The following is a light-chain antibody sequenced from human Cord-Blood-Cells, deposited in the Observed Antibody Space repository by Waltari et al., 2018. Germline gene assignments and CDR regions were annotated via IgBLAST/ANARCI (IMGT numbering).Light chain of an antibody. CDR3: QQCGSSPWT. V-gene: IGKV3-20*01. Sequence: EIVLPQSPGTLSLSPGERATLSCRASQSVSSSYLAWYQQKPGQAPRLLIYGASSRATGIPDRFSGSGSGTDFTLTISRLEPEDFAVYYCQQCGSSPWTFGQGTKVEIK. CDR2: GAS. CDR1: QSVSSSY. J-gene: IGKJ1*01.